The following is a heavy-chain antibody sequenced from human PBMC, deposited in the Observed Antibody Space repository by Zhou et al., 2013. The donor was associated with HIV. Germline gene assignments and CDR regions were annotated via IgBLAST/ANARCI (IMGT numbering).Heavy chain of an antibody. CDR2: IVPIFRTS. CDR1: GGTFTSYA. D-gene: IGHD1-1*01. Sequence: QVQLVQSGAEVKKPGSSVKVSCKASGGTFTSYAISWVRQAPGQGLEWMGGIVPIFRTSNYAQKFQGRVTITADESTSTAYLELSSLRSEDTAVYYCARALSARWNGGGFFYMDVWGKGTTVTVS. CDR3: ARALSARWNGGGFFYMDV. V-gene: IGHV1-69*12. J-gene: IGHJ6*03.